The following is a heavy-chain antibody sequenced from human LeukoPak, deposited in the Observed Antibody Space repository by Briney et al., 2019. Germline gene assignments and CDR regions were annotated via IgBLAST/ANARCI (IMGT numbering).Heavy chain of an antibody. Sequence: SGGSLRLSCAASGFTFNSYGMHWVRQAPGKGLEWVAVMWYDGSNKYYADSVKGRFTISRDDSKNTLYLQMNSLRAEDTATYYCARGLPPVMKYYFDYWGQGTLVTVSS. D-gene: IGHD4-11*01. CDR1: GFTFNSYG. CDR3: ARGLPPVMKYYFDY. CDR2: MWYDGSNK. J-gene: IGHJ4*02. V-gene: IGHV3-33*01.